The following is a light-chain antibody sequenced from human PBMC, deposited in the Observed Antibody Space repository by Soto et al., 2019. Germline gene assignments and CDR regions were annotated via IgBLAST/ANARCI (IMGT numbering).Light chain of an antibody. CDR1: QSVSSSY. V-gene: IGKV3-20*01. CDR2: GAS. Sequence: EIVLTQSPGTLSLSPGERATLSCRASQSVSSSYLAWYQQKPGQAPRVLIYGASSRATGIPDRFSGSGSGTGFTLTISRLEPEDLAVYFCQQYGNPPPNAFGQGTKVEIK. J-gene: IGKJ2*01. CDR3: QQYGNPPPNA.